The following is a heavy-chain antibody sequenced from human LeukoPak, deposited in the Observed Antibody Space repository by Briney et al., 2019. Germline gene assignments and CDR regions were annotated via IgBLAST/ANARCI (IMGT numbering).Heavy chain of an antibody. CDR2: ISSTGGTT. V-gene: IGHV3-23*01. Sequence: GGSLRLSCAASGITFSSYGMSWVRQAPGKGLEWVSSISSTGGTTYYADSVKGRFTISRDNSKNTLYLQMNSLRAEDTAIYYCATYRQVLLPFESWGQGTLVTVSS. J-gene: IGHJ4*02. CDR3: ATYRQVLLPFES. D-gene: IGHD2-8*02. CDR1: GITFSSYG.